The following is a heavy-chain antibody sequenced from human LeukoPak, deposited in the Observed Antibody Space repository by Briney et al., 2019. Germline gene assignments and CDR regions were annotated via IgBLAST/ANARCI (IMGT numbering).Heavy chain of an antibody. CDR3: ERASIQIVVFDY. J-gene: IGHJ4*02. V-gene: IGHV3-48*04. Sequence: GGSLILSCAASGFTFISYSMNWVRQAPGKGLEWVSYISSNSSTIYYAESVKGRFTLSRDNAKNSLYLQMNSLRAEEAAAYYCERASIQIVVFDYWGQGTLVTVSS. D-gene: IGHD2-21*01. CDR2: ISSNSSTI. CDR1: GFTFISYS.